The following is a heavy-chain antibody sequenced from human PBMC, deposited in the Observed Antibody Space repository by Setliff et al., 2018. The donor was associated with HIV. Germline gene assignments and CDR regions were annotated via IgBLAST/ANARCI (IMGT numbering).Heavy chain of an antibody. J-gene: IGHJ3*02. V-gene: IGHV5-51*01. CDR1: GYSFTSYW. CDR2: IYPGDSDT. D-gene: IGHD5-12*01. Sequence: PGESLKISCKGSGYSFTSYWIGWVRQMPGKGLEWMGIIYPGDSDTRYSPSLQGQVTISADKSISTAYLQWSSLKASDTAMYYCARYDVYEYGYQVFDIWGQGTTVTVSS. CDR3: ARYDVYEYGYQVFDI.